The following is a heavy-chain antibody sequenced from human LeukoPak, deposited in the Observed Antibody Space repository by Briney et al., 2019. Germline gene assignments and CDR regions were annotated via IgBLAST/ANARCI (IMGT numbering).Heavy chain of an antibody. CDR1: GGSISTYY. J-gene: IGHJ4*02. D-gene: IGHD6-19*01. V-gene: IGHV4-59*01. Sequence: SETLSLTCTVSGGSISTYYWSWIRQPPGKGLEWIGFIYHSGITNYNPSLKSRVTISVDTSKNQFSLNLSSVTAADTAVYYCARDERSDTSGWHLGYWGQGTLVTVYS. CDR3: ARDERSDTSGWHLGY. CDR2: IYHSGIT.